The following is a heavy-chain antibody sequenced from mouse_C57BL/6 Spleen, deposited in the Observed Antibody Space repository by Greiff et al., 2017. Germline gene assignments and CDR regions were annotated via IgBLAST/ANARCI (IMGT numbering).Heavy chain of an antibody. Sequence: EVQLQESGPELVKPGASVKISCKASGYSFTDYNMNWVKQSNGKSLEWIGVINPNYGTTSYNQKFKGKATLTVAQSSSTAYMQLNSLTSEDSAVYYCARVRGNHYYAMDYWGQGTSVTVSS. CDR1: GYSFTDYN. V-gene: IGHV1-39*01. CDR3: ARVRGNHYYAMDY. CDR2: INPNYGTT. J-gene: IGHJ4*01. D-gene: IGHD2-1*01.